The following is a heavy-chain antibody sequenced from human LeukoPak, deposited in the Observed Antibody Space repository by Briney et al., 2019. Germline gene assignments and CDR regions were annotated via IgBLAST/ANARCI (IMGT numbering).Heavy chain of an antibody. D-gene: IGHD6-13*01. V-gene: IGHV4-38-2*02. CDR1: GYSVSSEDY. CDR3: ARAAAPTYFFDY. CDR2: FYHRGS. Sequence: SETLSLTCTVSGYSVSSEDYWGWIRQTPGKGLEWIGSFYHRGSYYNPSLKSRITLLLDMSENQFSLKLSSVTAADTAVFYCARAAAPTYFFDYWGQGTLVTVSS. J-gene: IGHJ4*02.